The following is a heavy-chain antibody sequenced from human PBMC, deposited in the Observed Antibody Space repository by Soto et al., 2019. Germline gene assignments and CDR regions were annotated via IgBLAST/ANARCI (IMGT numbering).Heavy chain of an antibody. Sequence: QVQLVQSGAEVKKPGSSVKVSCKASGGTFGSYAISWVRQAPGQGLEWMGGIIPIPGTANYAQKFQGRVTIAAGESTSTAYMGLSSLRSEDTAVYYCARSQGSSTSLEIYYYYYYGMDVWGQGTTVTVSS. CDR3: ARSQGSSTSLEIYYYYYYGMDV. CDR1: GGTFGSYA. CDR2: IIPIPGTA. D-gene: IGHD2-2*01. J-gene: IGHJ6*02. V-gene: IGHV1-69*01.